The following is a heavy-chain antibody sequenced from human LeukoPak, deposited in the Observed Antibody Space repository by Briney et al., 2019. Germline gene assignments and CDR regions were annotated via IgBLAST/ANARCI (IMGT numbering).Heavy chain of an antibody. CDR1: GFTFSTYA. CDR3: ARRLMTPVTTHRTFDI. Sequence: GGSLRLSCAASGFTFSTYAMSWVRQAPGKGLEWVSAISTSGGTTYYADSVKGRFTISRDNSKDTLYMQMNSLRAEDTAVYYCARRLMTPVTTHRTFDIWGQGTMVTVSS. J-gene: IGHJ3*02. V-gene: IGHV3-23*01. D-gene: IGHD4-17*01. CDR2: ISTSGGTT.